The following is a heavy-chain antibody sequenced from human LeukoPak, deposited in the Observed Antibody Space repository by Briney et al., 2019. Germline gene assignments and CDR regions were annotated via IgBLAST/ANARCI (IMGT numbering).Heavy chain of an antibody. CDR2: ISSSSSYI. V-gene: IGHV3-21*01. CDR1: GFTFSSYS. D-gene: IGHD3-22*01. J-gene: IGHJ6*03. CDR3: ASGLGDDSSGYYYYYYYMDV. Sequence: GGSLRLSCAASGFTFSSYSMNWVRQAPGKGLQWVSSISSSSSYIYYADSVKGRFTISRDNAKNSLYLQMNSLRAEDTAVYYCASGLGDDSSGYYYYYYYMDVWGKGTTVTVSS.